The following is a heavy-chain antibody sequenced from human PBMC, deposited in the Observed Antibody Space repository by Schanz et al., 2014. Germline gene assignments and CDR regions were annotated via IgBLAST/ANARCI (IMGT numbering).Heavy chain of an antibody. J-gene: IGHJ4*02. CDR1: GFTFSSYW. Sequence: EVQLVESGGGLVQPGGSLRLSCAASGFTFSSYWMSWVRQAPGEGLEWVANIKQDGSEKYYVDSVKGRFTISRDNAKNYLYLQMNSLRAEDTAVYYCAKELRPGTERPRGNFDYGGQGTLVTVSS. V-gene: IGHV3-7*03. D-gene: IGHD1-7*01. CDR2: IKQDGSEK. CDR3: AKELRPGTERPRGNFDY.